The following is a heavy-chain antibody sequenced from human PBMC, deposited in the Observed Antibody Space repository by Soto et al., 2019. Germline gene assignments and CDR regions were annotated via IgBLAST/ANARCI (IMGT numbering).Heavy chain of an antibody. D-gene: IGHD6-13*01. Sequence: GGSLRLSCAASGFTFSSYGMHWVRRAPGKGLEWVAVISYDGSNKYYADSVKGRFTISRDNSKNTLYLQMNSLRAEDTAVYYCARGIAALSGMDVWGQGTTVTVSS. CDR1: GFTFSSYG. CDR2: ISYDGSNK. V-gene: IGHV3-30*03. J-gene: IGHJ6*02. CDR3: ARGIAALSGMDV.